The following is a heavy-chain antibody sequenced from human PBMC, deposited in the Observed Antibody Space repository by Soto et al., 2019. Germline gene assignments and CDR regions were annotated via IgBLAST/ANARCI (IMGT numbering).Heavy chain of an antibody. CDR2: INHSGST. CDR1: GGSFSGYY. J-gene: IGHJ6*02. D-gene: IGHD6-19*01. Sequence: SETLSLTCAVYGGSFSGYYWSWIRQPPGKGLEWIGEINHSGSTNYNPSLKSRVTISVDTSKNQFSLKLSSVTAADTAVYYCAGPKPYSSGWYTPYYYYGMDVWGQGTTVTVSS. V-gene: IGHV4-34*01. CDR3: AGPKPYSSGWYTPYYYYGMDV.